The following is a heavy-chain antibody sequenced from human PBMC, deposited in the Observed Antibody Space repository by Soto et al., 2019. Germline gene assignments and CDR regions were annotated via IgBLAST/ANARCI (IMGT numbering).Heavy chain of an antibody. Sequence: QVQLQQWGAGLLKPSETLSLNCAVTGGSLSGYYWSWIRQPPGKGLEWIGEVKDGGHTKYSPSLRGRVTISSDTSNNQFSLRLNSVTAADTGVYYCARGQEGVVATHWDQGSLVTVSS. J-gene: IGHJ4*02. V-gene: IGHV4-34*01. CDR3: ARGQEGVVATH. D-gene: IGHD5-12*01. CDR2: VKDGGHT. CDR1: GGSLSGYY.